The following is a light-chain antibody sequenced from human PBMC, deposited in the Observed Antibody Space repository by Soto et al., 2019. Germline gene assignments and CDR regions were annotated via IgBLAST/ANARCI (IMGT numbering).Light chain of an antibody. CDR3: AAWDANLNGYV. Sequence: QSVLTQPPSASGTPGQRVTISCSTSSSNIGGNTVNWYQQVPGTAPKLLIYSYDQRPSGVPDRFSGSKSGTSASLAISGLQSEDEADYYCAAWDANLNGYVFGTGTKLTVL. CDR2: SYD. J-gene: IGLJ1*01. V-gene: IGLV1-44*01. CDR1: SSNIGGNT.